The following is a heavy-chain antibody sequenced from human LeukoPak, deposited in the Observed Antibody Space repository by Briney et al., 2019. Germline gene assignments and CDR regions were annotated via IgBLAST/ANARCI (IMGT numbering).Heavy chain of an antibody. V-gene: IGHV4-34*01. J-gene: IGHJ3*02. CDR2: INHSGST. CDR3: AGRYSSSWYRLWRSAFDI. CDR1: GGSISSGGYY. Sequence: SETLSLTCAVSGGSISSGGYYWSWIRQPPGKGLEWIGEINHSGSTNYNPSLKSRVTISVDTSKNQFSLKLSSVTAADTAVYYCAGRYSSSWYRLWRSAFDIWGQGTMVTVSS. D-gene: IGHD6-13*01.